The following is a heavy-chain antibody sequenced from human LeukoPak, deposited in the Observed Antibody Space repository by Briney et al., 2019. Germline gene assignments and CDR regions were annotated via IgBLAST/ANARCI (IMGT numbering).Heavy chain of an antibody. V-gene: IGHV4-34*01. Sequence: SETLSLTCAVYGESLNSYYWSWVRQPPGEGLEWIGEIYESGTTEYNPSLKGRVTISMVPSKQQFSLSLSSVAAADTAVYYCARGAWATRLGSWGLGTPVIVSS. J-gene: IGHJ4*02. CDR3: ARGAWATRLGS. D-gene: IGHD2-15*01. CDR1: GESLNSYY. CDR2: IYESGTT.